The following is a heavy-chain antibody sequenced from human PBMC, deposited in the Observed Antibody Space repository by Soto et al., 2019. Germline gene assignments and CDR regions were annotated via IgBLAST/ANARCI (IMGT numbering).Heavy chain of an antibody. CDR2: INPDGSEK. J-gene: IGHJ4*02. Sequence: GSLRLSCAASGFTFSRFWMDWVRQAPGKGLEWLANINPDGSEKHYVDSVKGRFTISRDNAKNSLYLQMSSLTAEDSALYYCSRSLDSWGQGTRVTVSS. V-gene: IGHV3-7*01. CDR3: SRSLDS. CDR1: GFTFSRFW.